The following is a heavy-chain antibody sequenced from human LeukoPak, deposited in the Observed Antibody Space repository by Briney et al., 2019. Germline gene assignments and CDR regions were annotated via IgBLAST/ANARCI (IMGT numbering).Heavy chain of an antibody. CDR3: AKDLYPYGDYANYFDY. CDR1: GFTFDDYG. CDR2: INWNGGST. V-gene: IGHV3-20*04. Sequence: PGGSLRLSCAASGFTFDDYGMSWVRQAPGKGLEWVSGINWNGGSTGYADSVKGRFTISRDNAKNSLYLQMNSLRAEDTAVYYCAKDLYPYGDYANYFDYWGQGTLVTVSS. J-gene: IGHJ4*02. D-gene: IGHD4-17*01.